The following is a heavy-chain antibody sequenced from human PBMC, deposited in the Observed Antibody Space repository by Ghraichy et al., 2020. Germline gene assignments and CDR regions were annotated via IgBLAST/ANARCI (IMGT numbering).Heavy chain of an antibody. CDR1: GGSISSSSYY. V-gene: IGHV4-39*01. CDR3: ARYCSGGSCYPRGGIDY. Sequence: SETLSLTCTVSGGSISSSSYYWGWIRQPPGKGLEWIGSIYYSGSTYYNPSLKSRVTISVDTSKNQFSLKLSSVTAADTAVYYCARYCSGGSCYPRGGIDYGGQGTLVTVSS. CDR2: IYYSGST. J-gene: IGHJ4*02. D-gene: IGHD2-15*01.